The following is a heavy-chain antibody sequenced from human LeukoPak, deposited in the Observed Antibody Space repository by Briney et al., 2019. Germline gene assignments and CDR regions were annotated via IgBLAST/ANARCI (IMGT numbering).Heavy chain of an antibody. CDR3: AREGWDRPHYYYYYMDV. J-gene: IGHJ6*03. V-gene: IGHV1-8*01. CDR2: MNPNSGNT. CDR1: GYTFTSYD. D-gene: IGHD1-26*01. Sequence: ASVKVSCKASGYTFTSYDINWVRQATGQGLEWMGWMNPNSGNTGYAQKFQGRVTMTRNTSISTAYMELSSLRSEDTAVYYCAREGWDRPHYYYYYMDVWGKGTTVTVSS.